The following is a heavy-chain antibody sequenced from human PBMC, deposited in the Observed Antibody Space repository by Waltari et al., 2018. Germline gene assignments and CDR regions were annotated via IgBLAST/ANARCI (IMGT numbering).Heavy chain of an antibody. CDR2: ISGSGGST. CDR3: ASLVGATSSNYYYYMDV. D-gene: IGHD1-26*01. Sequence: EVQLVESGGGLVQPGGSLRLSCAASGFTFRSYAMSWVRQAPGKGLEWVSAISGSGGSTYYADSVKGRFTISRDNSKNTLYLQMNSLRAEDTAVYYCASLVGATSSNYYYYMDVWGKGTTVTVSS. J-gene: IGHJ6*03. CDR1: GFTFRSYA. V-gene: IGHV3-23*04.